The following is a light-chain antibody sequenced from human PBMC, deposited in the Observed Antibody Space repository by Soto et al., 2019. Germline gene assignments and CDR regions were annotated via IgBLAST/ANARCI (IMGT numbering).Light chain of an antibody. J-gene: IGKJ1*01. CDR3: QQYGNSLWT. V-gene: IGKV3-20*01. CDR2: GAS. Sequence: EIVLTQSPVTLSLSPGERATLSCRASQSVSSTYLAWYQQKPGQAPRLLIYGASSRAPGIPDRFSGSGSGTDFTLAISRLEPEDFAVYYCQQYGNSLWTFGQGTKVEI. CDR1: QSVSSTY.